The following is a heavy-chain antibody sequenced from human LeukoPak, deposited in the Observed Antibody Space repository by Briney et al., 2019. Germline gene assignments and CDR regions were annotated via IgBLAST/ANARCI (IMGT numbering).Heavy chain of an antibody. V-gene: IGHV4-59*08. CDR3: ARQNLATAYDY. CDR1: GDSISSYY. J-gene: IGHJ4*02. CDR2: IYYSGST. Sequence: PSETLSLTCTVSGDSISSYYWSWLRQPPGKGLEWIGYIYYSGSTNYNPSLKSRVTISIHTSKNQFSLKLTSVTAADTAVYYCARQNLATAYDYWGQGTLVTVSS. D-gene: IGHD6-13*01.